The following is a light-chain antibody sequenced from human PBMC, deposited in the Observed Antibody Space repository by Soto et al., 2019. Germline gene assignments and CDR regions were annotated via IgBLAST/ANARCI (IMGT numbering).Light chain of an antibody. J-gene: IGKJ1*01. CDR3: QQRTNWWT. CDR2: YAS. Sequence: EIVLTQSPATLSLSPGERATLSCRASQSVRIYLAWYQQKPGQAPRLLIHYASNRATGIPARFSGSGSGTDFTLTISSLEPEDFAIYYCQQRTNWWTFGQGTKVEIK. V-gene: IGKV3-11*01. CDR1: QSVRIY.